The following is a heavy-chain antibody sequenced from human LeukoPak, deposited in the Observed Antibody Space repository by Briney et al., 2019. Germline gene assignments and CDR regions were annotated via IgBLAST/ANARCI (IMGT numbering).Heavy chain of an antibody. V-gene: IGHV3-9*01. J-gene: IGHJ4*02. CDR3: TTDLSSWNDGGVDY. CDR2: ISWNSGSI. Sequence: GGSLRLSCAASGFTFDDYAMHWVRQAPGKGLEWVSGISWNSGSIGYADSVKGRFTISRDNAKNSLYLQMNSLRAEDTAVYYCTTDLSSWNDGGVDYWGQGTLVTVSS. D-gene: IGHD1-1*01. CDR1: GFTFDDYA.